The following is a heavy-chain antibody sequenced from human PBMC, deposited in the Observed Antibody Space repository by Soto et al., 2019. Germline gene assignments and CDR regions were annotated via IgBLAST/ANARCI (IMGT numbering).Heavy chain of an antibody. J-gene: IGHJ5*02. D-gene: IGHD2-15*01. CDR1: GFSFASYA. V-gene: IGHV3-11*06. CDR3: VRGGGGGLFDP. Sequence: GGSLRLSCSASGFSFASYAMNWVRQAPGKGLEWLSYISPGSRYPAYADSVKGRFTISRDNAKRSLYLQMMSLTAEDTAIYYCVRGGGGGLFDPWGQGTMVTVSS. CDR2: ISPGSRYP.